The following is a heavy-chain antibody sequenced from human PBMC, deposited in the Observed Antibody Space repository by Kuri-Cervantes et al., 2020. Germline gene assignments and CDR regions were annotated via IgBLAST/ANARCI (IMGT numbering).Heavy chain of an antibody. CDR1: GFSLSTSGVG. Sequence: SGPTLVKPTQTLTLTCTFSGFSLSTSGVGVGWIRQPPGKALEWLALIYWDDDKRYGPSLKSRLTITKDTSKNQVVLRVTNMDPLDTATYYCAHTGARNDVFDIWGQGTMVTVSS. CDR2: IYWDDDK. J-gene: IGHJ3*02. V-gene: IGHV2-5*05. CDR3: AHTGARNDVFDI. D-gene: IGHD4/OR15-4a*01.